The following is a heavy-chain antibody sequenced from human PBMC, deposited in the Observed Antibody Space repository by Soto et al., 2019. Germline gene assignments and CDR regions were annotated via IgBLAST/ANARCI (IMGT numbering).Heavy chain of an antibody. CDR3: ARAGYYDFWSGYPNPYYFDY. D-gene: IGHD3-3*01. J-gene: IGHJ4*02. CDR2: IYSGGST. Sequence: GGSLRLSCAASGFTVSSNYMSWVRQAPGKGLEWVSVIYSGGSTYYADSVKGRFTISRDNSKNTLYLQMNSLRAEDTAVYYCARAGYYDFWSGYPNPYYFDYWGQGTLVTVSS. CDR1: GFTVSSNY. V-gene: IGHV3-53*01.